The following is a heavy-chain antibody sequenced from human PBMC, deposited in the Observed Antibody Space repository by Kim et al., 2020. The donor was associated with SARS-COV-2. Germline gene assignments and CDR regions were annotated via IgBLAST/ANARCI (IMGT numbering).Heavy chain of an antibody. CDR3: ARGRYDDVGGSFRSALGWFDP. D-gene: IGHD3-16*02. J-gene: IGHJ5*02. Sequence: SETLSLTCAVSGGSLGAFPWNWIRQAPGKGLEWIGDINHRGNTNISPSLKSRVSISVDTTKNQCSLNLTSVTAADTAVYYCARGRYDDVGGSFRSALGWFDPWGQGTQVTVSS. CDR1: GGSLGAFP. CDR2: INHRGNT. V-gene: IGHV4-34*01.